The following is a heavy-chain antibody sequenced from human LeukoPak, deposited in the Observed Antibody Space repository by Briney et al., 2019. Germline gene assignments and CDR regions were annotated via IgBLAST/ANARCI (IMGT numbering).Heavy chain of an antibody. J-gene: IGHJ6*03. V-gene: IGHV3-23*01. D-gene: IGHD3-10*01. CDR3: ARVGYGSGSYYSYYYYYMDV. CDR2: ISGSGGST. Sequence: AGGSLRLSCAASGFTFSSYAMSWVRQAPGKGLEWVSAISGSGGSTYYADSVKGRFTISRDNSKNTLDLQMNSLRAEDTAVYYCARVGYGSGSYYSYYYYYMDVWGKGTTVTISS. CDR1: GFTFSSYA.